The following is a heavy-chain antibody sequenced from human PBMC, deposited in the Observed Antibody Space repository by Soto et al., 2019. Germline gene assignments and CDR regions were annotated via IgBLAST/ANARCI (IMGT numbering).Heavy chain of an antibody. V-gene: IGHV3-30*18. CDR3: AKQARITIFGVVIIEDNWFDP. Sequence: GGSLRLSCAASGFTFSSYGMHWVRQAPGKGLEWVAVISYDGSNKYYADSVKGRFTISRDNSKNTLYLQMNSLRAEGTAVYYCAKQARITIFGVVIIEDNWFDPWGQGTLVTSPQ. CDR2: ISYDGSNK. D-gene: IGHD3-3*01. CDR1: GFTFSSYG. J-gene: IGHJ5*02.